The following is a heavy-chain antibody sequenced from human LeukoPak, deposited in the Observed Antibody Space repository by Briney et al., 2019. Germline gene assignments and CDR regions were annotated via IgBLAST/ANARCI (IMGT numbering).Heavy chain of an antibody. D-gene: IGHD2-2*01. CDR2: IYTSGST. V-gene: IGHV4-61*02. Sequence: SETLSLTCTVSGGSISSGSYYWSWIRQPAGKGLEWIGRIYTSGSTNYNPSLKSRVTISVDTSKNQFSLKLGSVTAADTAVYYCARLAGYCSSTSCYLFDYWGQGTLVTVSS. CDR3: ARLAGYCSSTSCYLFDY. CDR1: GGSISSGSYY. J-gene: IGHJ4*02.